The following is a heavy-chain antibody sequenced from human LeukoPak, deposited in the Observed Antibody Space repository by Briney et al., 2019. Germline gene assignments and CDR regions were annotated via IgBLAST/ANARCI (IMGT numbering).Heavy chain of an antibody. CDR2: IYTTSGST. Sequence: SETLSLTCTVSGGSISSGGYYWSWIRQHPGKGLEWIGRIYTTSGSTNYNPSLKSRVLISMDTSKNHISLRLNSVTAADTAVYYCARVEAQWVASHWFDPWGQGAQVTVSS. D-gene: IGHD6-19*01. V-gene: IGHV4-61*02. CDR1: GGSISSGGYY. CDR3: ARVEAQWVASHWFDP. J-gene: IGHJ5*02.